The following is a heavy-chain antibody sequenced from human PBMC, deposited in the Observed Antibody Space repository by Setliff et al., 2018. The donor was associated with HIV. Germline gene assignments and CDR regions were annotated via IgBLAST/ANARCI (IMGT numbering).Heavy chain of an antibody. CDR2: ISGRGGST. CDR3: ARVDGSSSWFYYYYYYMDI. Sequence: PGGSLRLSCAASGFTFSSFAMTCVRQAPGKGLEWVSAISGRGGSTYYADSVKGRFIISRDKSKNTLDLQMNSMRAEDTAVYYCARVDGSSSWFYYYYYYMDIWGKGTTVTVSS. D-gene: IGHD6-13*01. CDR1: GFTFSSFA. V-gene: IGHV3-23*01. J-gene: IGHJ6*03.